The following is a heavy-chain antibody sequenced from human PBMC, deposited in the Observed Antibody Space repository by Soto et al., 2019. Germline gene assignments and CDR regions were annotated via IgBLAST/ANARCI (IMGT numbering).Heavy chain of an antibody. CDR3: ARDRRAAAGTNWFDP. J-gene: IGHJ5*02. V-gene: IGHV1-46*03. CDR2: INPSGGST. CDR1: GYTFTSYY. D-gene: IGHD6-13*01. Sequence: GASVKVSCKASGYTFTSYYMHWVRQAPGQGLEWMGIINPSGGSTSYAQKFQGRVTMTRDTSTSTVYMELSSLRSEDTAVYYCARDRRAAAGTNWFDPWGQGTLVTSPQ.